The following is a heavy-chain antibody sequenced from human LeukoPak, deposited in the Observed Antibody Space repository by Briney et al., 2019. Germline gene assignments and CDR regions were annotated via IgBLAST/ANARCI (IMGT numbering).Heavy chain of an antibody. CDR2: IYYSGST. V-gene: IGHV4-59*01. D-gene: IGHD4-11*01. J-gene: IGHJ4*02. CDR1: GGSISSYY. Sequence: AETLSLTCTVSGGSISSYYWSWIRQPPGKGLEWIGYIYYSGSTNYNPSLKSRVTISVDTSKNQFSLKLSSVTAADTAVYYCAWGNTVTTMPIDHWGQGTLVTVSS. CDR3: AWGNTVTTMPIDH.